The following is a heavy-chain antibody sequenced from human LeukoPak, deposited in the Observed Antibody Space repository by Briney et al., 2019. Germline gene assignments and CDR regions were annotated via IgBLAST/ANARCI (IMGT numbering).Heavy chain of an antibody. CDR1: GYTFTSYG. CDR3: ARTYDYCSSTSCYTKIDY. J-gene: IGHJ4*02. CDR2: ISAYNGNT. V-gene: IGHV1-18*01. D-gene: IGHD2-2*01. Sequence: APVKVSCKASGYTFTSYGISWVRQAPGQGLEWMGWISAYNGNTNYAQKLQGRVTMTTDTSTSTAYMELRSLRSDDTAVYYCARTYDYCSSTSCYTKIDYWGQGTLVTVSS.